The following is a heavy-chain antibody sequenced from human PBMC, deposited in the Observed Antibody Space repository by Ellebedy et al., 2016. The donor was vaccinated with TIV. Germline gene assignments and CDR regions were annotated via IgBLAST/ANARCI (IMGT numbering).Heavy chain of an antibody. D-gene: IGHD6-19*01. J-gene: IGHJ4*02. Sequence: GGSLRLXCAASGFTFSSYGMHWVRQAPGKGLEWVAVISYDGSNKYYADSVKGRFTISRDNSKNTLYLQMNSLRAEDTAVYYCARAVAGGDYWGQGTLVTVSS. V-gene: IGHV3-30*03. CDR3: ARAVAGGDY. CDR2: ISYDGSNK. CDR1: GFTFSSYG.